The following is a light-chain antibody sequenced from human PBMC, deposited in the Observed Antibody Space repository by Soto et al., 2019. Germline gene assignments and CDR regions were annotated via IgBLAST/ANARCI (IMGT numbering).Light chain of an antibody. CDR1: QGVSTW. CDR3: QQTTTFPLT. CDR2: TAS. V-gene: IGKV1D-12*01. J-gene: IGKJ4*01. Sequence: DIQMTQSPSSVSASVGDRVTVTCRASQGVSTWLAWYQQKPGKAPNILIYTASSLQSGVPSRFSGSGSGTDFSLPISSLQPEDFATYYCQQTTTFPLTFGGGTKVEI.